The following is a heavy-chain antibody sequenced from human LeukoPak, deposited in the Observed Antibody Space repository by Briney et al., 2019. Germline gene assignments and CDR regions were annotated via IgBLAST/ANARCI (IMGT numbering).Heavy chain of an antibody. CDR3: ARGSTTVTTTFDY. V-gene: IGHV1-69*04. CDR1: GGTFSSYA. Sequence: SVKVSCKASGGTFSSYAISWVRQAPGQGLEWMGRIIPIFGVANYARKFQGRVTITADKSTSTAYVELSSLRSEDTAVYYCARGSTTVTTTFDYWGQGTLVTVSS. CDR2: IIPIFGVA. D-gene: IGHD4-17*01. J-gene: IGHJ4*02.